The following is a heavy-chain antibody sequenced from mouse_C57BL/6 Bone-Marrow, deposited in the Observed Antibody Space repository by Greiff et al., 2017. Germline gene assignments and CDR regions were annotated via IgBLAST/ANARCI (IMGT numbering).Heavy chain of an antibody. J-gene: IGHJ1*03. CDR2: IDPEDGET. CDR1: GFNIKDYY. V-gene: IGHV14-2*01. D-gene: IGHD1-1*01. CDR3: ASITTVVAKGYFDV. Sequence: EVKLMESGAELVKPGASVKLSCTASGFNIKDYYMHWVKQRTEQGLEWIGRIDPEDGETKYAPKFQGKATITADTSSNTAYLQLSSLTSEDTAVYYCASITTVVAKGYFDVWGTGTTVTVSS.